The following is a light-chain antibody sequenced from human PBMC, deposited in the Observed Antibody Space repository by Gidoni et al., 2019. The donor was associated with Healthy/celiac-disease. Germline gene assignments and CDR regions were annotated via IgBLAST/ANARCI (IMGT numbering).Light chain of an antibody. J-gene: IGKJ5*01. Sequence: DIQMTQSSSSLSASVVDRVPITCRASQGIRNDLGWCQQKPGEAPKRLIYAASRLQSGVPSRFSGSGSGTEFTLTISSLQPEDFATDYCLQHNSYPMITFGQGTRLEIK. CDR1: QGIRND. CDR2: AAS. V-gene: IGKV1-17*01. CDR3: LQHNSYPMIT.